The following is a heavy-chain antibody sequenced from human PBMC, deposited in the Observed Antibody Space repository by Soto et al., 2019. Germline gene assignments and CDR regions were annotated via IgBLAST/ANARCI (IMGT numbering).Heavy chain of an antibody. D-gene: IGHD5-12*01. CDR2: TRNKANSYTT. V-gene: IGHV3-72*01. J-gene: IGHJ4*02. Sequence: GGSLRLSCAASGFTFRDHYMDWVRQAPGKGLEWVGRTRNKANSYTTEYAASVKGRFTISRDDSKNSLYLQMNSLKTEDTAVYYCARVNSGYDYFDYWGQGTLVTAPQ. CDR1: GFTFRDHY. CDR3: ARVNSGYDYFDY.